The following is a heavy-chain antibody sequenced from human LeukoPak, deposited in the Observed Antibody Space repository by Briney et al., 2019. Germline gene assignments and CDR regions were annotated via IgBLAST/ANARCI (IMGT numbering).Heavy chain of an antibody. CDR3: ARKVVRGVICCGPL. CDR1: GDSVSNHKYS. D-gene: IGHD3-10*01. Sequence: KPSETLFHTCTVSGDSVSNHKYSWTWIRQPPGKGLEWIGSVSHSGSTYYNPSLKSRVSTSVDTSKKQLSLNLSSVIAADTDVYDCARKVVRGVICCGPLWGQGTLVTVSS. J-gene: IGHJ4*02. V-gene: IGHV4-39*01. CDR2: VSHSGST.